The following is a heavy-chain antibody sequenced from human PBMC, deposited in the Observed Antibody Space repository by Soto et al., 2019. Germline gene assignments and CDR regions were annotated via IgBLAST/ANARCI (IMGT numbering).Heavy chain of an antibody. CDR2: ISGSGGST. CDR3: AKRRTANYYDSSGPNH. CDR1: GFTFSSYA. V-gene: IGHV3-23*01. J-gene: IGHJ5*02. Sequence: GGSLRLSCAASGFTFSSYAMSWVRQAPGKGLEWVSAISGSGGSTYYADSVKGRFTISRDNSKNTLYLQMNSLRAEDTAVYYCAKRRTANYYDSSGPNHWGQGTLVTVSS. D-gene: IGHD3-22*01.